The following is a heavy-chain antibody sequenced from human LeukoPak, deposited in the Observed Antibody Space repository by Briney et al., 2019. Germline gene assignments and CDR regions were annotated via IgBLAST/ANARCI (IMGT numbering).Heavy chain of an antibody. CDR2: NHPFNGAT. CDR1: GSTFTGFH. V-gene: IGHV1-2*02. Sequence: ASVKVSCKTSGSTFTGFHMHWVRQAPGQGLEWMGWNHPFNGATNYAQKFQGRVTMTRDTSISTAYMELSRLRSDDTAVYYCARVLTDDDAFDIWGQGTMVTVSS. J-gene: IGHJ3*02. D-gene: IGHD7-27*01. CDR3: ARVLTDDDAFDI.